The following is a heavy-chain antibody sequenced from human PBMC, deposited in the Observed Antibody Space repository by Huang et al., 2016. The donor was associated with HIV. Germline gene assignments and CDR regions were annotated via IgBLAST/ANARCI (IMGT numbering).Heavy chain of an antibody. CDR1: GFTFSSYW. J-gene: IGHJ4*02. D-gene: IGHD3-22*01. Sequence: EVQLVESGGGLVQPGGSLRLSCAASGFTFSSYWMHWVRQAPGKGMVWVSRSNSDGSSSGYADSWKGRFTISRDNAKNTLYLQMNSLRAEDTAVYYCVRDPRIQSWLNYFDYWGQGTLVSVSS. CDR2: SNSDGSSS. V-gene: IGHV3-74*01. CDR3: VRDPRIQSWLNYFDY.